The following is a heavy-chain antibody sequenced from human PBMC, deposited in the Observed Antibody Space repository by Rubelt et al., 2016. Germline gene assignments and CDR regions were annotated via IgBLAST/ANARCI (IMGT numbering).Heavy chain of an antibody. J-gene: IGHJ3*02. CDR3: ARVIAAALFAFDI. V-gene: IGHV1-18*01. Sequence: QVQLVQSGAEVKKPGASVKVSCKASGYTFTSYGISWVRQAPGQGLEWMGWVSAYNGNTNCVQKLQGRVTMTTDTSTSTAYMELSRLRSDDTAVYYWARVIAAALFAFDIWGQGTMVTVSS. CDR2: VSAYNGNT. D-gene: IGHD6-13*01. CDR1: GYTFTSYG.